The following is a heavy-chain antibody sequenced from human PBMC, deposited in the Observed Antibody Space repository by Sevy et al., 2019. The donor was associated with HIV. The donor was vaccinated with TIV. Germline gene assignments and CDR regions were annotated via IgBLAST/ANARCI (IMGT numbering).Heavy chain of an antibody. CDR3: AREASGYYSYDHYCLDV. V-gene: IGHV1-8*02. CDR1: GYTFSGYD. J-gene: IGHJ6*02. Sequence: ASVKVSCKASGYTFSGYDINWVRLSTGQGLEWMGWMNPNSGNTGYAQKFQGRVTMTRNTSISTAYMELSSLRSEDTAVYYCAREASGYYSYDHYCLDVWGQGTTVTVSS. CDR2: MNPNSGNT. D-gene: IGHD3-22*01.